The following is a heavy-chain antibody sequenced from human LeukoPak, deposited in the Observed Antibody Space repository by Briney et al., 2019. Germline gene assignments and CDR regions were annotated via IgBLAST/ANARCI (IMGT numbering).Heavy chain of an antibody. CDR3: AREPLDYDILTGYDVERNWFDP. Sequence: ASVKVSCKVSGYTLTELSMHWVRQAPGKGLEWMGGFDPEDGETIYAQKFQGRVTMTEDTSTDTAYMELSSLRSEDTAVYYCAREPLDYDILTGYDVERNWFDPWGQGTLVTVSS. CDR1: GYTLTELS. CDR2: FDPEDGET. V-gene: IGHV1-24*01. J-gene: IGHJ5*02. D-gene: IGHD3-9*01.